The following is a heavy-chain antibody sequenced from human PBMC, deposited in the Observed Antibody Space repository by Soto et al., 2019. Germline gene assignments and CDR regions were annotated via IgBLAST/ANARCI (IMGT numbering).Heavy chain of an antibody. CDR2: ISSSSSYI. V-gene: IGHV3-21*01. J-gene: IGHJ4*02. Sequence: PGGSLRLSCAASGFTFSSYSMNWVRQAPGKGLEWVSSISSSSSYIYYADSVKGRFTISRDNAKNSLYLQMNGLRAEDTAVYYCARGLHCSGGSCVFDYWGQGT. CDR1: GFTFSSYS. D-gene: IGHD2-15*01. CDR3: ARGLHCSGGSCVFDY.